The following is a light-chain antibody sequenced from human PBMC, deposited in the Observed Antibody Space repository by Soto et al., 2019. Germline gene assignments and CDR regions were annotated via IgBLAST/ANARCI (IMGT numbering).Light chain of an antibody. CDR3: QQYYSYPRT. CDR2: SAS. V-gene: IGKV3-15*01. Sequence: EIVLTQSPATLSSFPGDRVTLSCRASQYINTRLAWYQHRPGQGPRLLIYSASTRATGIPARFSGSGSGTDFTLTISCLQSEDFATYYCQQYYSYPRTFGQGTKVDIK. CDR1: QYINTR. J-gene: IGKJ1*01.